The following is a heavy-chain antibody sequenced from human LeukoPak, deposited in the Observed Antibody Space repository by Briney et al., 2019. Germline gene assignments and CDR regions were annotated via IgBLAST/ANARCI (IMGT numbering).Heavy chain of an antibody. CDR1: GSSISSSNW. D-gene: IGHD2-2*01. Sequence: SETLSLTCTVSGSSISSSNWWGWIRQPPGKGLEWIGYIYYSGSTYYNPSLKSRVTMSVDTSKNQISLKLSSVTAVDTAVYYCARTQAYCSSTSCYTFDYWGQGTLVTVSS. CDR2: IYYSGST. CDR3: ARTQAYCSSTSCYTFDY. V-gene: IGHV4-28*01. J-gene: IGHJ4*02.